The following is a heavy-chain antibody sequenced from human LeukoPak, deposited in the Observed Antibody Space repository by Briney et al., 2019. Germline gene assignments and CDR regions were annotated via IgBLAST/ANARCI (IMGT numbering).Heavy chain of an antibody. Sequence: GASVKVSCRASGYTFTSYDINWVRQATGQGLEWMGWMNPNSGNTGYAQKLQGRVTMTTDTSTSTAYMELRSLRSDDTAVYYCARVPLRFGELGYYYYMDVWGKGTTVTVSS. CDR1: GYTFTSYD. D-gene: IGHD3-10*01. V-gene: IGHV1-8*01. CDR2: MNPNSGNT. J-gene: IGHJ6*03. CDR3: ARVPLRFGELGYYYYMDV.